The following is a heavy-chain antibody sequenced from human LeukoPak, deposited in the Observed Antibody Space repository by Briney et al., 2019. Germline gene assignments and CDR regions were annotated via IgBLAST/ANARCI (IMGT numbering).Heavy chain of an antibody. V-gene: IGHV1-46*01. J-gene: IGHJ4*02. CDR3: ARDYGSGGAGVDY. CDR1: GYTFTGYY. D-gene: IGHD3-10*01. CDR2: INPSGGSI. Sequence: ASVKVSCKASGYTFTGYYMYWVRQAPGQGLEWMGIINPSGGSIRYAQKFQGRVTMTRDTSTSTVYMELSSLRSEDTAVYYCARDYGSGGAGVDYWGQGTLVTVSS.